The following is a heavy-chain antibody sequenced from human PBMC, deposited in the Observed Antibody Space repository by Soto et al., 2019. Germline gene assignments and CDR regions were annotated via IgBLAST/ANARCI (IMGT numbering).Heavy chain of an antibody. CDR1: GYTFTRSG. J-gene: IGHJ4*02. CDR2: VNTSGGRT. D-gene: IGHD1-26*01. Sequence: GASVKVSCKASGYTFTRSGISWVRQAPGQGLEWMGTVNTSGGRTTYAQHFLGRVTMTRDTSTSTLYMELTSLTSDDTAVYYCARDDSGLSGSHYIDYFNYWGQGALVTVSS. CDR3: ARDDSGLSGSHYIDYFNY. V-gene: IGHV1-46*01.